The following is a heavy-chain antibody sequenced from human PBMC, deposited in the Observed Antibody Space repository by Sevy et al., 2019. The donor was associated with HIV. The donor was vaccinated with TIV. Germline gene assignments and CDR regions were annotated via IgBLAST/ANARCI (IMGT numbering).Heavy chain of an antibody. D-gene: IGHD4-17*01. CDR2: ISSGSSYT. CDR3: ARSRSNYADYCFDY. CDR1: GFTFSDYY. V-gene: IGHV3-11*06. J-gene: IGHJ4*02. Sequence: GGSLRLSCAASGFTFSDYYMTWIRQSPGKGLQWISYISSGSSYTNYADSVKGRFTISRDNAKNSLYLEIHTLRPEDTAVYYCARSRSNYADYCFDYWGQGTVVTVSS.